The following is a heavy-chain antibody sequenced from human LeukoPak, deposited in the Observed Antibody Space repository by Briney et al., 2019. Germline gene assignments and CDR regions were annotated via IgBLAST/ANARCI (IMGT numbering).Heavy chain of an antibody. CDR1: GFTFSSYS. D-gene: IGHD6-19*01. Sequence: PGGSLRISCAASGFTFSSYSINSVRQAPGKWLEWVANIKQDGSEKYYVDSVKGRFTISRDNAKNSLYLQMNSLRAEDTAVYYCARGRAKYSSPHFDYWGQGTLVTVSS. V-gene: IGHV3-7*01. J-gene: IGHJ4*02. CDR3: ARGRAKYSSPHFDY. CDR2: IKQDGSEK.